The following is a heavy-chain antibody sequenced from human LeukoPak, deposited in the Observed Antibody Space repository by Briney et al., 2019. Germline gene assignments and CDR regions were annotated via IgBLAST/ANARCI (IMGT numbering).Heavy chain of an antibody. CDR2: IYYSGST. V-gene: IGHV4-59*11. CDR3: ARVGGYDREPYFDY. Sequence: SETLSLTCTVSGGSISSHYWSWIRQPPGKGLEWIGYIYYSGSTNYNPSLKSRVTISVDTSKNQFSLKLSSVTAADTAVYYCARVGGYDREPYFDYWGQGTLVTVSS. D-gene: IGHD5-12*01. J-gene: IGHJ4*02. CDR1: GGSISSHY.